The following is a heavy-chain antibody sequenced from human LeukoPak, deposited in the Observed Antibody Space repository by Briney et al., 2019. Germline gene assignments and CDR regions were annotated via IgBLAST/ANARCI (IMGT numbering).Heavy chain of an antibody. CDR2: IIPTFGTA. CDR3: ARDADDRGGGEDY. Sequence: GSSVKVSCKASGGTFSSYAISWVRQAPGQGLEWMGRIIPTFGTANYAQKFQGRVTITTDESTSTAYMELSSLRSEDTAVYYCARDADDRGGGEDYWGQGTLVTVSS. J-gene: IGHJ4*02. CDR1: GGTFSSYA. D-gene: IGHD2-21*01. V-gene: IGHV1-69*05.